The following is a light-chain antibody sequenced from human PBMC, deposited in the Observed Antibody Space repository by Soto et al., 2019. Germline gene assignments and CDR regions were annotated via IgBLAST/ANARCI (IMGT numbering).Light chain of an antibody. CDR2: DAS. Sequence: DSQMTQSPSTLSASVGGRVTITCRASQGISSYLAWYQQKPGKAPKLLIYDASSLESGVPSRFSGSGSGTEFTLTISSLQPDDFATYYCQQYNSYSWTFGQGTKVDIK. J-gene: IGKJ1*01. CDR1: QGISSY. V-gene: IGKV1-5*01. CDR3: QQYNSYSWT.